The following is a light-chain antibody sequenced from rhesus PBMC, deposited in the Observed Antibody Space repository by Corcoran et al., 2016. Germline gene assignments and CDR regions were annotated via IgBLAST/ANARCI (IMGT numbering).Light chain of an antibody. CDR3: QRRDSYPYG. Sequence: DIQMTQSPSSLSASVGDKVTITCRASQGISNALAWYQQKPGKALKLLIYAAASLQMGVPSRFSGSGSETYFTHTIRSLQPVDLAVYYCQRRDSYPYGFGQGTKVEIK. V-gene: IGKV1-33*01. CDR2: AAA. J-gene: IGKJ2*01. CDR1: QGISNA.